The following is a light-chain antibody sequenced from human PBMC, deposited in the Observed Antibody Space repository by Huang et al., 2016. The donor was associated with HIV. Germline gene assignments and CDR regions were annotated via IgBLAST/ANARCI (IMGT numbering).Light chain of an antibody. CDR3: QQYGSSPLIT. Sequence: EIVLTQSPGTLSLSPGERATLSCRASQSVSSSYLAWYQQKPGQAPRLLIYGASSRATGIPDRFSGSGSGTEFTLTISRLEPEDFAVYSCQQYGSSPLITFGQGTRLEIK. CDR1: QSVSSSY. V-gene: IGKV3-20*01. CDR2: GAS. J-gene: IGKJ5*01.